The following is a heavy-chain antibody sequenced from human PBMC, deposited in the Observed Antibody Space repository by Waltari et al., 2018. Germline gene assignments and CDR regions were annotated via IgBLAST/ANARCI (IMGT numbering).Heavy chain of an antibody. D-gene: IGHD3-16*01. Sequence: QVQLVQSGAEVTKPGSSVKVSCKASGGTFSSYAISWVRQAPGQGLEWMGGIIPIFGTANYAQKFQGRVTITADKSTSTAYMELSSLRSEDTAVYYCASFAPGGSYALDYYYYYMDVWGKGTTVTVSS. CDR2: IIPIFGTA. CDR1: GGTFSSYA. V-gene: IGHV1-69*14. CDR3: ASFAPGGSYALDYYYYYMDV. J-gene: IGHJ6*03.